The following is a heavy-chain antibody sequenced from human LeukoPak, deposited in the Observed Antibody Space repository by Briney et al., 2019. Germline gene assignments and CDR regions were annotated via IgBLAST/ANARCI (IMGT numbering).Heavy chain of an antibody. D-gene: IGHD3-10*01. CDR3: ARWAGYGSGIGYYYYMDV. J-gene: IGHJ6*03. CDR2: MNPNSGNT. CDR1: GYTFTSYD. V-gene: IGHV1-8*03. Sequence: ASVKVSCKASGYTFTSYDINWVRQATGQGLEWMGWMNPNSGNTGYAQKFQGRVTITRNTSISTAYMELSSLRSEDTAVYYCARWAGYGSGIGYYYYMDVWGKGTTVTVSS.